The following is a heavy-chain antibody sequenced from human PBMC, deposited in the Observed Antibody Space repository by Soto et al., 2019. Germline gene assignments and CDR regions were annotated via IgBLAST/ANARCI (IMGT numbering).Heavy chain of an antibody. CDR2: ISSGGSTI. D-gene: IGHD3-10*01. V-gene: IGHV3-11*01. J-gene: IGHJ6*02. CDR3: ARGSGTFSYYYYGMDV. Sequence: QVQLVESGGGVVQPGRSLRLSCAASGFTFSDYYMNWIRQAPGKGLEWVSYISSGGSTIYYADSVKGRFTISRDNAKNSLYLQLNSLRAEDTAVYYCARGSGTFSYYYYGMDVWGQGTTVTVSS. CDR1: GFTFSDYY.